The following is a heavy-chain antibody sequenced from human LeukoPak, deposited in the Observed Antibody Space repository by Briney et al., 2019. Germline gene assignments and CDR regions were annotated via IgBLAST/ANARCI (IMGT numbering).Heavy chain of an antibody. CDR2: ISSSGSTI. CDR3: AKLRGYYGSGSYDAFDI. D-gene: IGHD3-10*01. V-gene: IGHV3-48*03. CDR1: GFTFSSYE. J-gene: IGHJ3*02. Sequence: RGSLRLSCAASGFTFSSYEMNCVRQAPGKGLEWVSYISSSGSTIYYADSVKGRFTISRDNAKNSLYVQMNSLRAEDTAVYYCAKLRGYYGSGSYDAFDIWGQGTMVTVSS.